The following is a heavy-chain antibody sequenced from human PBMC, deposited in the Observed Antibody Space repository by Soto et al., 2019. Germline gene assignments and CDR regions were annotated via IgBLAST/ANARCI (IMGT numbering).Heavy chain of an antibody. D-gene: IGHD6-19*01. V-gene: IGHV3-30-3*01. CDR3: ARDRYSSGWMEYDYYYGVDV. CDR2: ISYDGSNK. J-gene: IGHJ6*02. CDR1: GFTFSSYG. Sequence: QVQLVESGGGVVQPGRSLRLSCAASGFTFSSYGVHWVRQAPGKGLEWVAVISYDGSNKHYADSVKGRFTISRDNSKTTLYLQMNSLRAEDAAVYYCARDRYSSGWMEYDYYYGVDVWGQGTTVTVSS.